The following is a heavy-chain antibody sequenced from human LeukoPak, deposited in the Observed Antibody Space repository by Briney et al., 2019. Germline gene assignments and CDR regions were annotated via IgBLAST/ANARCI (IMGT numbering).Heavy chain of an antibody. CDR3: AKHPLRITIFGVVPPDY. CDR1: GFPFSSYA. Sequence: GGSLRLYRAAPGFPFSSYAMSWVRQAPGKGLEWVSAISGSGGSTYYADSVKGRFTTSRDNSKNTLYLQMNSLRAEDTAVYYCAKHPLRITIFGVVPPDYWGQGTLVTISS. CDR2: ISGSGGST. V-gene: IGHV3-23*01. J-gene: IGHJ4*02. D-gene: IGHD3-3*01.